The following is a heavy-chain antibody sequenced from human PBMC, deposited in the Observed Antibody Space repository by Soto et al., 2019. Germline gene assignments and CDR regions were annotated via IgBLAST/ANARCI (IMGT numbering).Heavy chain of an antibody. CDR3: ARINRTLELDY. J-gene: IGHJ4*02. Sequence: GGSLRLSCAASGFTFSSYSMNWVRQAPGKGLEWVSSISSSSSYIYYAESVKGRFTISRDNAKNSLYLQMNSLRAEDTAVYYCARINRTLELDYWGQGTLVTVSS. D-gene: IGHD1-7*01. V-gene: IGHV3-21*01. CDR1: GFTFSSYS. CDR2: ISSSSSYI.